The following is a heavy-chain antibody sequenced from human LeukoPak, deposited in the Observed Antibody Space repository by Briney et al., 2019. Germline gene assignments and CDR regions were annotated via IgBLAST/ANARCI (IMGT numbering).Heavy chain of an antibody. J-gene: IGHJ4*02. V-gene: IGHV4-39*07. CDR2: IYYSGST. D-gene: IGHD3-22*01. CDR1: GGSISSSSYY. Sequence: SETLSLTCTVSGGSISSSSYYWGWIRQPPGKGLEWIGSIYYSGSTYYNPSLKSRVTISVDTSKNQFSLKLSSVTAEDTAVYYCARGWTDSSGLDYWGQGTLVTVSS. CDR3: ARGWTDSSGLDY.